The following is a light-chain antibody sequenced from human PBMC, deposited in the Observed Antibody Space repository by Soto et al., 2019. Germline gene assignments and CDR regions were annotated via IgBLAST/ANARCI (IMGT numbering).Light chain of an antibody. CDR2: GGS. CDR3: HQYGSLPRT. V-gene: IGKV3-20*01. Sequence: EIVLTQSPGTLSLSPEERATLSCRASQSVSSSYLGWYQQKPGQAPRLLIYGGSSRATGIPDRFSGSGSGTDFTLTISRLEPEDFAVYYCHQYGSLPRTFGQGTKLEIK. CDR1: QSVSSSY. J-gene: IGKJ2*01.